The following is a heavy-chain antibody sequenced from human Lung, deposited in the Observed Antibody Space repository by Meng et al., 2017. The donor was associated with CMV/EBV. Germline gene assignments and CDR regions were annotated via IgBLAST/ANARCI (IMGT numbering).Heavy chain of an antibody. J-gene: IGHJ5*02. Sequence: ASVXVSCKASGYTFTNNGVSWLRQARGQGPEWMGWINTNNGNRNYAQKFQGRVILTTDTSTNTAYMELTSLTSDDTAVYYCARPFTSGWYNWSDPWGQGTLVTVSS. CDR1: GYTFTNNG. D-gene: IGHD6-19*01. CDR3: ARPFTSGWYNWSDP. V-gene: IGHV1-18*01. CDR2: INTNNGNR.